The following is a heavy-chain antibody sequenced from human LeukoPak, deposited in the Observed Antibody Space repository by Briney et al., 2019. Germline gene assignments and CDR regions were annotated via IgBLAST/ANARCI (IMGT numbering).Heavy chain of an antibody. V-gene: IGHV1-18*01. Sequence: ASVKVSCKASGYTFTSYGINWVRQAPGQGPEWMAWISGYNGDTKYAQRLQGRVTVTTDTSTSTAYMELRSLRSDDTAVYYCATTPRNYDILTGYYVELGFDYWGQGTLVTVSS. J-gene: IGHJ4*02. CDR2: ISGYNGDT. CDR1: GYTFTSYG. D-gene: IGHD3-9*01. CDR3: ATTPRNYDILTGYYVELGFDY.